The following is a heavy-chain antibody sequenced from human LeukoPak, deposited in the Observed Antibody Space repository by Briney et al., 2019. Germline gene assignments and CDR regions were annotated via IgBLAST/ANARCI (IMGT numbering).Heavy chain of an antibody. V-gene: IGHV1-46*01. Sequence: ASVKVSCKASGYTFTSYYMHWVRQAPGQGLGWMGIINPSGGSTSYAQKFQGRVTMTRDTSTSTVYMELSSLRSEDTAVYYCASRYKYYYDSSGELDYWGQGTLVTVSS. J-gene: IGHJ4*02. CDR2: INPSGGST. CDR1: GYTFTSYY. CDR3: ASRYKYYYDSSGELDY. D-gene: IGHD3-22*01.